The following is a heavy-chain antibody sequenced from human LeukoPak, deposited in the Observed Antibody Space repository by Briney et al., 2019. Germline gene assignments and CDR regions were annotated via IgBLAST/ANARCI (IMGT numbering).Heavy chain of an antibody. V-gene: IGHV1-18*01. J-gene: IGHJ4*02. CDR2: ISAYNGNT. Sequence: ASVKVSCKASGYTFTSYGISWVRQAPGQGLEWMGWISAYNGNTNYAQKLQGRVTMTTDTSTSTAYMELSSLRSEDTAVYYCARPRNYDILTGLMYYFDYWGQGTLVTVSS. D-gene: IGHD3-9*01. CDR1: GYTFTSYG. CDR3: ARPRNYDILTGLMYYFDY.